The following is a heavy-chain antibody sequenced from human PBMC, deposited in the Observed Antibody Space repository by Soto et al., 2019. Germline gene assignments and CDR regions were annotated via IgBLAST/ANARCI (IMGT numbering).Heavy chain of an antibody. CDR1: GYTFTSYY. CDR3: VRDSSSWFYYYYGMDV. V-gene: IGHV1-18*04. CDR2: ISGYNDNT. Sequence: ASVKVSCKASGYTFTSYYMHWVRQAPGQGLERMGWISGYNDNTHYAQKLQGRVSMTTDTSTGTAYMDLRSLRSDDTAIYYCVRDSSSWFYYYYGMDVWGQGTTVTVSS. D-gene: IGHD6-13*01. J-gene: IGHJ6*02.